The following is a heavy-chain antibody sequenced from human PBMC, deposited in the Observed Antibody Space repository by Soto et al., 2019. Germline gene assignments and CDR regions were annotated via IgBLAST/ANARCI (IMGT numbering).Heavy chain of an antibody. CDR3: ARGRYGVDP. D-gene: IGHD2-15*01. V-gene: IGHV3-7*04. J-gene: IGHJ5*02. CDR2: IKQDGSEK. CDR1: GFTFSSYW. Sequence: EVQLVESGGGLVQPGGSLRLSCAASGFTFSSYWMSWVRQAPGKGLEWVANIKQDGSEKYYVDSVKGRFTISRDNAKNSLYRKINSLRAEDTAVYYCARGRYGVDPWGKGTLVSVSS.